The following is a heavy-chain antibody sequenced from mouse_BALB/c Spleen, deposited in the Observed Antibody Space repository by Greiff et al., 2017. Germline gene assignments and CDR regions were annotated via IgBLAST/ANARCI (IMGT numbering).Heavy chain of an antibody. CDR1: GYSITSGYY. J-gene: IGHJ4*01. CDR2: ISYDGSN. CDR3: ARGGYYYAMDY. Sequence: EVQLQQSGPGLVKPSQSLSLTCSVTGYSITSGYYWYWIRQFPGNQLEWMGYISYDGSNNYNPSLKNRISITRDTSKNQFFLKLNSVTTEDTATYCCARGGYYYAMDYWGQGTSVTVSS. V-gene: IGHV3-6*02.